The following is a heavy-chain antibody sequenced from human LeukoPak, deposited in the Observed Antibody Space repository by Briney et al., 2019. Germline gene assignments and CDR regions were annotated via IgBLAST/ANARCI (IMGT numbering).Heavy chain of an antibody. CDR3: ARMEGQHNDAFDI. V-gene: IGHV5-51*01. CDR1: GYSFTSYW. J-gene: IGHJ3*02. CDR2: IYPGDSDT. Sequence: GESLKISCKGSGYSFTSYWIGWVRQMPGKGLEWMGIIYPGDSDTRYSPSFQGQVTISADKSISTAYLQWSSLKASDTAMCYCARMEGQHNDAFDIWGQGTMVTVSS. D-gene: IGHD3-3*01.